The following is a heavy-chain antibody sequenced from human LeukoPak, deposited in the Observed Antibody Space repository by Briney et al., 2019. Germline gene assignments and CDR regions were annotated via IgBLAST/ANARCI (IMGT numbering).Heavy chain of an antibody. Sequence: GGSLRLSCTASGFNFSRNGMHWVRQAPGKGLEWVSFIRFDGTNTFYGASVRGRFTTSRDNSKSTLYLQLSSLTSEDTAVYYCARVDEYCSTTSCYLNYMDVWGKGTTVTVSS. CDR3: ARVDEYCSTTSCYLNYMDV. V-gene: IGHV3-30*02. J-gene: IGHJ6*03. CDR1: GFNFSRNG. D-gene: IGHD2-2*01. CDR2: IRFDGTNT.